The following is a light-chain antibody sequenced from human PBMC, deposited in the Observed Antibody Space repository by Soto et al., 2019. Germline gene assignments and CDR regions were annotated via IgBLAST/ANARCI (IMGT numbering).Light chain of an antibody. CDR3: QQYGSSPWT. CDR2: GAS. Sequence: EIVLTQSPGTLSLSPGERATLSCRASQSVSSTHLAWYRQKPGQAPRLLIYGASSRATGIPDRFSGSGSGTDFTLIISRLEPEDFAVYYCQQYGSSPWTFGQGTKVDIK. CDR1: QSVSSTH. V-gene: IGKV3-20*01. J-gene: IGKJ1*01.